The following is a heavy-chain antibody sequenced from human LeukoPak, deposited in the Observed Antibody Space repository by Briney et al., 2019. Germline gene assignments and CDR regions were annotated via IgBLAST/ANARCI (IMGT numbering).Heavy chain of an antibody. J-gene: IGHJ4*02. CDR1: GGTFSSYA. Sequence: ASVKVSCKASGGTFSSYAISWVRQAPGQGLEWMGWISAYNGNTNYAQKLQGRVTMTTDTSTSTTYMELRSLRSDDTAVYYCARSYYYGSGSYFDYWGQGTLVTVPS. CDR2: ISAYNGNT. V-gene: IGHV1-18*01. CDR3: ARSYYYGSGSYFDY. D-gene: IGHD3-10*01.